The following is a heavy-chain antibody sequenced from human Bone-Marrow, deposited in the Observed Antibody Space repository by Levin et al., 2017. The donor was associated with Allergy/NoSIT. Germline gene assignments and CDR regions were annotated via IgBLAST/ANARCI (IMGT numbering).Heavy chain of an antibody. Sequence: GESLKISCKASGYTFTSYGISWVRQAPGQGLEWMGWISAYNGNTNYAQKLQGRVTMTTDTSTSTAYMELRSLRSDDTAVYYCARDKVVVAASMFDYWGQGTLVTVSS. J-gene: IGHJ4*02. CDR2: ISAYNGNT. CDR3: ARDKVVVAASMFDY. D-gene: IGHD2-15*01. CDR1: GYTFTSYG. V-gene: IGHV1-18*01.